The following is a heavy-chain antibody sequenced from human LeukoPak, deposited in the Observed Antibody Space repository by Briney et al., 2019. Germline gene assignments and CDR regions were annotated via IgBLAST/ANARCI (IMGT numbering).Heavy chain of an antibody. CDR3: ARASRGAVAYKP. J-gene: IGHJ5*02. CDR2: IYYSGST. CDR1: GGSISSSSYY. Sequence: SETLSLTCTVSGGSISSSSYYWGWIRQPPGKGLEWIGSIYYSGSTYYNPSLKSRVTISVDTSKNQFSLKLSSVTAADTAVYYCARASRGAVAYKPWGQGTLVTVSS. V-gene: IGHV4-39*07. D-gene: IGHD6-19*01.